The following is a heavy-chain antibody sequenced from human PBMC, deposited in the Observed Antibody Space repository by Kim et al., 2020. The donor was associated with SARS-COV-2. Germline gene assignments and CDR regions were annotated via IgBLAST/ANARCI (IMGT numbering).Heavy chain of an antibody. CDR3: ARLMDSYGIYFDY. CDR1: GGSISSGSYY. D-gene: IGHD5-18*01. J-gene: IGHJ4*02. V-gene: IGHV4-61*02. CDR2: IYTSGST. Sequence: SETLSLTCTVSGGSISSGSYYWSWIRQPAGKGLEWIGRIYTSGSTNYNPSLKSRVTISVDTSKNQFSLKLSSVTAADTAVYYCARLMDSYGIYFDYWGQGTLVNVSS.